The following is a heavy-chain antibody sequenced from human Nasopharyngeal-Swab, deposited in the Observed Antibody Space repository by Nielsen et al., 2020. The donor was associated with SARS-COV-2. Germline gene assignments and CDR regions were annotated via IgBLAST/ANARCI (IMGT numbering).Heavy chain of an antibody. CDR3: AKSRIAAASSGADWFDP. CDR1: GFTFSSYA. V-gene: IGHV3-23*01. D-gene: IGHD6-13*01. CDR2: ISGSGGST. Sequence: GESLKISCAASGFTFSSYAMSWVRQAPGKGLEWVSAISGSGGSTYYADSVKGRFTISRDNSKNTLYLQMNSLRAEDTAVYYCAKSRIAAASSGADWFDPWGQGTLVTVSS. J-gene: IGHJ5*02.